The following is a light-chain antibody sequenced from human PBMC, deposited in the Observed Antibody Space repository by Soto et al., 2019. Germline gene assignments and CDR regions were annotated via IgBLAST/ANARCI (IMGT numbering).Light chain of an antibody. V-gene: IGKV3-15*01. CDR2: GAS. CDR3: QQYNDWPLT. J-gene: IGKJ4*01. Sequence: EIDMTQSPPTLSVSLGERASLSCRASQSVSTNLAWYQQKPAQAPRLLIYGASTMATGIPARFSGGGSGTEFTLTISSLQSADFAVYYCQQYNDWPLTFGGGTKVEIK. CDR1: QSVSTN.